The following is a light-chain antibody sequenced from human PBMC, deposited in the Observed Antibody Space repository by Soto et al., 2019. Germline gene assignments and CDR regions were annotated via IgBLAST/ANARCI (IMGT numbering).Light chain of an antibody. CDR3: QKYDTAPLT. J-gene: IGKJ1*01. Sequence: DIQMTQSPSSLSSSVGDRVTIACRASQGISTYLAWYQQKPGKVPKLLIYAASTLLSGVPSRLSGSGSGTDFTLTISSLQPEDVATYYCQKYDTAPLTFGQGTKVDIK. CDR1: QGISTY. CDR2: AAS. V-gene: IGKV1-27*01.